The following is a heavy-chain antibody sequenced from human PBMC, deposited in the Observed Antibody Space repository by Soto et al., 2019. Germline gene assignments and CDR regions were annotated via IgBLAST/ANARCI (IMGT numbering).Heavy chain of an antibody. V-gene: IGHV3-21*01. J-gene: IGHJ4*02. CDR3: ARALTYYYGSGMERDTGPTGE. D-gene: IGHD3-10*01. Sequence: GGSLRLSCAASGFTFSSYSMNWVRQAPGKGLEWVSSISSSSSYIYYADSVKGRFTISRDNAKNSLYLQMNSLRAEDTAVYYCARALTYYYGSGMERDTGPTGEWGQGTLVTVSS. CDR2: ISSSSSYI. CDR1: GFTFSSYS.